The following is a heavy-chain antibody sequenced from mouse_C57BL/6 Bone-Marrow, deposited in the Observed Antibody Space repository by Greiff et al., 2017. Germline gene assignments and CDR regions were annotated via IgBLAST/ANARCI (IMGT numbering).Heavy chain of an antibody. Sequence: QVQLQQPGAELVKPGASVKMSCKASGYTFTSYWITWVKQRPGQGLEWIGDIYPGSGSTNYNEKFKSKATLTVDTSSSTAYMQLSSLTSEDSAVYYCARRSGSTMPGGFDDWGQGTTLTVSS. CDR3: ARRSGSTMPGGFDD. J-gene: IGHJ2*01. D-gene: IGHD2-1*01. V-gene: IGHV1-55*01. CDR1: GYTFTSYW. CDR2: IYPGSGST.